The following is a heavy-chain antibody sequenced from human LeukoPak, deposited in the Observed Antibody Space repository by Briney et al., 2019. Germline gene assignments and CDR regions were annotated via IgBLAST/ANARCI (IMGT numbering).Heavy chain of an antibody. CDR2: IIPIFGTT. CDR3: ARAAPYDYVWGSYRQSYYYGMAV. J-gene: IGHJ6*02. CDR1: GGTFSNYA. D-gene: IGHD3-16*02. V-gene: IGHV1-69*13. Sequence: ASVKVSCKASGGTFSNYAIHWVRQAPGQGLAWMGGIIPIFGTTNYAQNFQGRVTITADESTSTAYMELRSLGSDDTAVYYCARAAPYDYVWGSYRQSYYYGMAVWGQGTTVTVSS.